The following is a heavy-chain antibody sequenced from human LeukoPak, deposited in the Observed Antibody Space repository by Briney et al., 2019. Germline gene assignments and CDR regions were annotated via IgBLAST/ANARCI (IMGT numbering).Heavy chain of an antibody. CDR1: GGSISSSSYY. D-gene: IGHD3-22*01. CDR3: ARERSDSSGTLGYFDY. CDR2: IYYSGST. V-gene: IGHV4-39*07. J-gene: IGHJ4*02. Sequence: SETLSLTCTVSGGSISSSSYYWGWIRQPPGKGLEWIGSIYYSGSTYYNPSLKSRVTISVDTSKNQFSLKLSSVTAADTAVYYCARERSDSSGTLGYFDYWGQGTLVTVSS.